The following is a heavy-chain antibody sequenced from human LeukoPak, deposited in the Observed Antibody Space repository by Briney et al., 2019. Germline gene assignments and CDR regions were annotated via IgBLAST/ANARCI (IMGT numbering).Heavy chain of an antibody. Sequence: GGSLRLSCAASGFTFSSYGMHWVRQAPGKGLEWVAVIWYDGSNKYYADSVKGRFTISRDNSKNTLYLQMNSLRADDTAVYYCAKSLLTTATGTGRAFDIWGQGTMVTVSS. V-gene: IGHV3-33*06. CDR2: IWYDGSNK. CDR1: GFTFSSYG. CDR3: AKSLLTTATGTGRAFDI. J-gene: IGHJ3*02. D-gene: IGHD1-1*01.